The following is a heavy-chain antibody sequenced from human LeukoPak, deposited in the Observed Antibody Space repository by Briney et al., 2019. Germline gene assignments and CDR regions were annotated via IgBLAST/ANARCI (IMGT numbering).Heavy chain of an antibody. Sequence: RGSLRLSCAASGLTFSSYGMSWVRQAPGKGLEWVSGFSGGSGTTHYADSVKGRFTISRDNSKNTIYLQMNSLRVEDAAVYYCARWNGYADYWGQGTLVTVSS. CDR2: FSGGSGTT. V-gene: IGHV3-23*01. CDR3: ARWNGYADY. D-gene: IGHD5-12*01. J-gene: IGHJ4*02. CDR1: GLTFSSYG.